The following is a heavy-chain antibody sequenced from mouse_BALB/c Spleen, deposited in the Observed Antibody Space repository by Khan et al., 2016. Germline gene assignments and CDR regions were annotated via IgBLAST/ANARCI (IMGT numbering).Heavy chain of an antibody. CDR3: MRYDGYYWYFDV. D-gene: IGHD2-3*01. J-gene: IGHJ1*01. V-gene: IGHV11-2*02. Sequence: EVQLLETGGGLVQPGGSRGLSCEGSGFTFSGFWMSWVRQTPGKTLEWIGDISSDGSAINYAPSIKDRFTIFRDNDKSTLYLQMSNVRSEDTATYFCMRYDGYYWYFDVWGAGTTVTVSS. CDR2: ISSDGSAI. CDR1: GFTFSGFW.